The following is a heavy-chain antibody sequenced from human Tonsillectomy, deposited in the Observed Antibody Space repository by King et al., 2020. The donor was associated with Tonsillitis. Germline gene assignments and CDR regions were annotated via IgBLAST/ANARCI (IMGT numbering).Heavy chain of an antibody. CDR3: ASTRDILTGYYREGDAFDI. CDR2: IYSGGSST. J-gene: IGHJ3*02. V-gene: IGHV3-23*03. CDR1: RFTFSSYA. Sequence: VKLVESGGGLVQPGGSLRLSCVASRFTFSSYAMSWVRQAPGKGLEWVSVIYSGGSSTYYADSVKGRFTISKDHSKNTLYLQMNSLRAEDTAVYYCASTRDILTGYYREGDAFDIWGQGTMVTVSS. D-gene: IGHD3-9*01.